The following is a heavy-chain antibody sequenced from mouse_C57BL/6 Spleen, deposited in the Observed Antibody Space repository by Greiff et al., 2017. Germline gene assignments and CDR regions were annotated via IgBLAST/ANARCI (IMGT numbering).Heavy chain of an antibody. J-gene: IGHJ4*01. D-gene: IGHD2-1*01. V-gene: IGHV5-17*01. CDR1: GFTFSDYG. Sequence: VQLKESGGGLVKPGGSLKLSCAASGFTFSDYGMHWVRQAPEKGLEWVAYISSGSSTIYYADTVKGRFTISRDNAKNTLFLQMTSLGSEDTAMYYCARGSPYGNYSYYAMDYWGQGTSVTVSS. CDR2: ISSGSSTI. CDR3: ARGSPYGNYSYYAMDY.